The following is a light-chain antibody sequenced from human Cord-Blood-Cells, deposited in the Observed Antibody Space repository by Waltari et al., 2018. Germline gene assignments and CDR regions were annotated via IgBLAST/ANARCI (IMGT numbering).Light chain of an antibody. CDR3: CSYAGSYTWV. V-gene: IGLV2-11*01. J-gene: IGLJ3*02. CDR2: DVS. Sequence: QSALTQPRSVSGSPGQSVTISCTGTSSDVGGYNSVSWYQQHPGKAPKLLIYDVSKRPSGVPDRLSVSKSGNTASLTISGLQAEDEADYYCCSYAGSYTWVFGGGTKLTVL. CDR1: SSDVGGYNS.